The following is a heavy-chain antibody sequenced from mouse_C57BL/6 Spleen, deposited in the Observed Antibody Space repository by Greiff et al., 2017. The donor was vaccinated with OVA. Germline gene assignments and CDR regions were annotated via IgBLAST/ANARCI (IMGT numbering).Heavy chain of an antibody. CDR3: TRTGTHWYFDG. CDR1: GFTFSDAW. J-gene: IGHJ1*03. CDR2: IRNKANNHAT. V-gene: IGHV6-6*01. Sequence: EVQRVESGGGLVQPGGSMKLSCAASGFTFSDAWMDWVRQSPEKGLEWVADIRNKANNHATYYAESVKGRFTISRDDSKSSVYLQMNSLRAEDTGIYYGTRTGTHWYFDGWGTGTTVTVSS. D-gene: IGHD4-1*01.